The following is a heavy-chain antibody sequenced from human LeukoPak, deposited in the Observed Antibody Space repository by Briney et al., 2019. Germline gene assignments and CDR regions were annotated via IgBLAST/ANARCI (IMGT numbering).Heavy chain of an antibody. Sequence: KPSETLSLTCTVSGGSISSYYWSWMRQPPGKGLEWIGYIYYSGSTNYNPSLKSRVTISVDTSKNQFSLKLSSVTAADTAVYYCARNPPRYNWNDSWFDPWGQGTLVTVSS. CDR3: ARNPPRYNWNDSWFDP. D-gene: IGHD1-1*01. V-gene: IGHV4-59*01. CDR1: GGSISSYY. CDR2: IYYSGST. J-gene: IGHJ5*02.